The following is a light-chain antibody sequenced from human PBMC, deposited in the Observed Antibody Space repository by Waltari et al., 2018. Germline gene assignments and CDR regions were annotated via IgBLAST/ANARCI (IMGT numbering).Light chain of an antibody. CDR2: AAS. Sequence: DIQMTQSPSPLSAPVGDSLTITCRASQGISNYLAWYQQKPGTVPKLLIYAASTLQSGVPSRFSGSGSATDFTLTISSLQPEDVATYYCQKYDSAPFAFGPGTRVNIK. CDR1: QGISNY. CDR3: QKYDSAPFA. J-gene: IGKJ3*01. V-gene: IGKV1-27*01.